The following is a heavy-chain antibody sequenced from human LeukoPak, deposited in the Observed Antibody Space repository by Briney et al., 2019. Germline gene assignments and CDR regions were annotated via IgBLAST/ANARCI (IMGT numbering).Heavy chain of an antibody. CDR3: ARGRSNYYGMDV. V-gene: IGHV4-59*01. J-gene: IGHJ6*02. CDR2: IYYNGNT. D-gene: IGHD1-26*01. CDR1: DGSINSYY. Sequence: SETLSLTCSVSDGSINSYYWNWVRRPPGKGLEWIGYIYYNGNTNYSPSLKSRVTMSVDTSKNLFSLKVSSVTAADTAVYYCARGRSNYYGMDVWGQGTTVTVSS.